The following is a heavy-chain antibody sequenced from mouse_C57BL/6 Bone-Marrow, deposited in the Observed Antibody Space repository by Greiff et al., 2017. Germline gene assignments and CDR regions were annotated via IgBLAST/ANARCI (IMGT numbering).Heavy chain of an antibody. J-gene: IGHJ2*01. CDR2: IYPTSGRT. D-gene: IGHD4-1*01. V-gene: IGHV1-55*01. CDR3: ARSGPLGRSFDY. Sequence: QVQLQHPGAELVKPGASVKLSCKASGYTFTSYWITWVKQRPGQGLEWIGDIYPTSGRTNYNEKFKSKAILTVDTSSNTAYMQLSSLTSEDSAVFDCARSGPLGRSFDYWGQGTTLTVSS. CDR1: GYTFTSYW.